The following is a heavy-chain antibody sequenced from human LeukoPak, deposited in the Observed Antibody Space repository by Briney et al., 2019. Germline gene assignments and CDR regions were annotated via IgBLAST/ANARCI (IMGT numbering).Heavy chain of an antibody. CDR2: ISYDGSNK. D-gene: IGHD3-3*01. CDR3: AREAYYDFWSGSDYGTDV. Sequence: PGRSLRLSCAASGFTFSSYAMHWVRQAPGKGLEWVAVISYDGSNKYYADSVKGRFTISRDNSKNTLYLQMNSLRAEDTAVYYCAREAYYDFWSGSDYGTDVWGQGTTVTVSS. V-gene: IGHV3-30-3*01. CDR1: GFTFSSYA. J-gene: IGHJ6*02.